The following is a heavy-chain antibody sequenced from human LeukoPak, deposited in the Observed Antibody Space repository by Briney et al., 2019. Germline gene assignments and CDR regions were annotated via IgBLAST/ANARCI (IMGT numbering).Heavy chain of an antibody. CDR1: GFTFSSYA. CDR3: AKYGPSMTTVTTDFAY. J-gene: IGHJ4*02. V-gene: IGHV3-23*01. Sequence: PGGSLRLSCAASGFTFSSYAMSWVRQAPGKGLEWVSAVSGSGGSTYYADSVKGRFTISRDNSKNTLYLQMNSLRAEDTAVYYCAKYGPSMTTVTTDFAYWGQGTLVTVSS. D-gene: IGHD4-11*01. CDR2: VSGSGGST.